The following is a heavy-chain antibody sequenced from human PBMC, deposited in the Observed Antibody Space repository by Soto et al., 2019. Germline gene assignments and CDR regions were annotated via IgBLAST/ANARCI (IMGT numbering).Heavy chain of an antibody. CDR2: INPNSGGT. CDR3: ASGVYCSSTSCYTWGEDERDYYYGMDV. D-gene: IGHD2-2*02. Sequence: QVQLVQSGAEVKKPGASVKVSCKASGYTFTGYYMHWVRQAPGQGLEWMGWINPNSGGTNYAQKFQGRVTMTRDTSISTAYMELSRLRSDDTAVYYCASGVYCSSTSCYTWGEDERDYYYGMDVWGQGTTVTVSS. CDR1: GYTFTGYY. J-gene: IGHJ6*02. V-gene: IGHV1-2*02.